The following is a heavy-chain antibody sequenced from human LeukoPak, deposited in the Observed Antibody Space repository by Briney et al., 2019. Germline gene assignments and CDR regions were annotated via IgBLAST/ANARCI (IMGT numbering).Heavy chain of an antibody. CDR3: ARVRDYSDSSGYFGIDY. J-gene: IGHJ4*02. D-gene: IGHD3-22*01. CDR2: INTNTGNP. V-gene: IGHV7-4-1*02. CDR1: GYTFTSYT. Sequence: ASVKVSCKASGYTFTSYTMNWVRQAPGQGLEWMGWINTNTGNPTYAQGFTGQVVFSVDTPVSTAHLQTSSLKAEDTAVYYCARVRDYSDSSGYFGIDYWGQGTLVTVSS.